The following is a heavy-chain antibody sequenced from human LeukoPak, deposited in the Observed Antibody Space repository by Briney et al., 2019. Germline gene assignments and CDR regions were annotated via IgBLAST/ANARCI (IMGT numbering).Heavy chain of an antibody. Sequence: GGSLRLSCAASGFTFDDYAMHWVRQAPGKGLEWVSGISWNSGSIGYADSVKGRFTISRDNAKNSLYLQMNSLRAEDTALYYCVRGYDSSVYPYSDVFDIWGQGKMVTVFS. J-gene: IGHJ3*02. D-gene: IGHD3-22*01. CDR1: GFTFDDYA. CDR2: ISWNSGSI. V-gene: IGHV3-9*01. CDR3: VRGYDSSVYPYSDVFDI.